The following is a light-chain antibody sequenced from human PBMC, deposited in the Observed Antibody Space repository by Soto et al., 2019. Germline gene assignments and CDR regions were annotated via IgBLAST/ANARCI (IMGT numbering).Light chain of an antibody. J-gene: IGKJ1*01. V-gene: IGKV1-5*01. Sequence: DIQMTQSPSTLSASVGDRVTITCRASQSINFGLAWSLQKAGKAPKLLIYDASTLESGVPSRFSGSGSRTEFTLTISSLQPDDFATYYCQEYNSWRGEWTFGQGTKVEIK. CDR1: QSINFG. CDR3: QEYNSWRGEWT. CDR2: DAS.